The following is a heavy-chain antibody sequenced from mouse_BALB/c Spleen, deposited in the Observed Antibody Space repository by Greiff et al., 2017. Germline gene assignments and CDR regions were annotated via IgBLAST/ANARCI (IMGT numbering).Heavy chain of an antibody. CDR3: ARRGGNLYAMDY. J-gene: IGHJ4*01. D-gene: IGHD2-1*01. CDR2: ISSGSSTI. Sequence: EVQLVESGGGLVQPGGSRKLSCAASGFTFSSFGMHWVRQAPEKGLEWVAYISSGSSTIYYAGTVKGRFTISSDNHKNTLFLQMTSLRSEDTAMYYCARRGGNLYAMDYWGQGTSVTVSS. CDR1: GFTFSSFG. V-gene: IGHV5-17*02.